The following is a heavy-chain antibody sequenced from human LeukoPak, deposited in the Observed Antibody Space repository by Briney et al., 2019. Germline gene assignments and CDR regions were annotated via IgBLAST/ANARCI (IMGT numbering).Heavy chain of an antibody. CDR3: ARDRRVGATWSVGAFDI. V-gene: IGHV3-48*03. J-gene: IGHJ3*02. D-gene: IGHD1-26*01. CDR2: ISCSGDSI. Sequence: PGGSLTLPCAASGYSLTPYEMLCVPPPPRKGPESVSYISCSGDSIYYADSVKGRFTISRGNASNSLSLQMNSLRAEDTAIYYCARDRRVGATWSVGAFDIWGQGTTVTV. CDR1: GYSLTPYE.